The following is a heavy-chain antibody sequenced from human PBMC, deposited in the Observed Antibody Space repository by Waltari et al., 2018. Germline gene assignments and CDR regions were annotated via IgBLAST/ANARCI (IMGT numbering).Heavy chain of an antibody. Sequence: EVQLVESGGGLVQPGGSLRLSCAASGFTFSSYSMNWVRQAPGKGLEWVSYISSSSSTIYYADSVKGRFTISRGNAKNSLYLQMNSLRAEDTAVYYCARVYYDSSGYAYFDYWGQGTLVTVSS. V-gene: IGHV3-48*01. D-gene: IGHD3-22*01. J-gene: IGHJ4*02. CDR3: ARVYYDSSGYAYFDY. CDR2: ISSSSSTI. CDR1: GFTFSSYS.